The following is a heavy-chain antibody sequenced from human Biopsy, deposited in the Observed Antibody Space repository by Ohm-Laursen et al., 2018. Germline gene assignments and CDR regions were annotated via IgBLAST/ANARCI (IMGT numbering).Heavy chain of an antibody. Sequence: ILSLTCAVSGDSISNDYWSWIRQSAGQGLEWIGRIHTSGSTNHNLSLKSRVTMSVDTSKNQFSLKLRSVTAADTAVYYCARGTGKYYVYGAFDIWGQGTMVTVSS. V-gene: IGHV4-4*07. CDR2: IHTSGST. CDR3: ARGTGKYYVYGAFDI. CDR1: GDSISNDY. D-gene: IGHD3/OR15-3a*01. J-gene: IGHJ3*02.